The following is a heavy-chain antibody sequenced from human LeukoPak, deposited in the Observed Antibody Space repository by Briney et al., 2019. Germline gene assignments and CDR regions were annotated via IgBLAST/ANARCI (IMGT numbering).Heavy chain of an antibody. V-gene: IGHV1-24*01. CDR3: ARGIQLWLDYYYMDV. CDR2: FDPEDGET. CDR1: GYTLTELS. J-gene: IGHJ6*03. D-gene: IGHD5-18*01. Sequence: ASVKVSCKVSGYTLTELSMHWVRQAPGKGLEWMGGFDPEDGETIYAQKFQGRVTITADESTSTAYMELSSLRSEDTAVYYCARGIQLWLDYYYMDVWGKGTTVTVYS.